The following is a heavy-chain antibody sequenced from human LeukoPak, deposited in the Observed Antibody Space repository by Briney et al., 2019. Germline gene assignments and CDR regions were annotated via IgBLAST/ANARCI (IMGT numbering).Heavy chain of an antibody. CDR3: VRGAEYYAIWRGYAGYSDY. CDR1: GGSISSGSYY. D-gene: IGHD3-3*01. J-gene: IGHJ4*02. Sequence: KSSETLSLTCTVSGGSISSGSYYWSWIRQPAGKGLEWIGRIYTSGSTNYNPSLKSRVTISLDTSKNQFSLKLTSVTAADTAVYFCVRGAEYYAIWRGYAGYSDYWGQGISVTVSS. V-gene: IGHV4-61*02. CDR2: IYTSGST.